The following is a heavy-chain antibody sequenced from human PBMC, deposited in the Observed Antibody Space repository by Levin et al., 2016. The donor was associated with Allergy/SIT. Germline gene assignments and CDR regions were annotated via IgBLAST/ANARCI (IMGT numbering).Heavy chain of an antibody. Sequence: ASVKVSCKASGYTFTSYAMHWVRQAPGQRLEWMGWINAGNGNTKYSQKFQGRVTITRDTSASTAYMELSSLRSEDTAVYYCARGSSSEKGYYFDYWGQGTLVTVSS. CDR1: GYTFTSYA. CDR2: INAGNGNT. CDR3: ARGSSSEKGYYFDY. V-gene: IGHV1-3*01. D-gene: IGHD6-6*01. J-gene: IGHJ4*02.